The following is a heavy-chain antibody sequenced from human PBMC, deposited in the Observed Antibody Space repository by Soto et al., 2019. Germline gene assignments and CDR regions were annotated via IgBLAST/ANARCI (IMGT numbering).Heavy chain of an antibody. D-gene: IGHD1-26*01. V-gene: IGHV1-3*01. CDR2: INAGNGNT. CDR3: ARDGRVYSGSSTSFDY. Sequence: GASVKVSCKASGYTFTSYAMHWVRQAPGQRLEWMGWINAGNGNTKYSQKFQGRVTINPDTSKNQFSLQLNSVTPEDTAVYYCARDGRVYSGSSTSFDYWGQGTLVTVSS. CDR1: GYTFTSYA. J-gene: IGHJ4*02.